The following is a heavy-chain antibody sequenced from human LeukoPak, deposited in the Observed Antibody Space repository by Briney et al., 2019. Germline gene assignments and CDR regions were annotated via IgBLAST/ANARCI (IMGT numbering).Heavy chain of an antibody. CDR3: AKYVEGGDSLHFDY. CDR2: ISGGGDNT. Sequence: PGGTPRLSCAASGFTFSSYGMSWVRQAPGKGLEWVSSISGGGDNTYYADSVKGRFTISGDNSKNTLYLQMNSLRAEDTAVYYCAKYVEGGDSLHFDYWGQGTLVTVSS. CDR1: GFTFSSYG. D-gene: IGHD2-21*02. V-gene: IGHV3-23*01. J-gene: IGHJ4*02.